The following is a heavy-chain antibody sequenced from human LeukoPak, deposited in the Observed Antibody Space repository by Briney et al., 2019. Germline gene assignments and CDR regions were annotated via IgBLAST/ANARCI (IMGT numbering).Heavy chain of an antibody. D-gene: IGHD3-22*01. CDR3: ARADYYDSSGYYSREPRFDP. CDR1: GGSISSGGYY. J-gene: IGHJ5*02. V-gene: IGHV4-31*03. Sequence: PSQTLSLTCTVSGGSISSGGYYWSWIRQHPGKGLEWIGYIYYSGSTYYNPSLKSRVTISVDTSKNQFSLKLSSVTAADTAVYYCARADYYDSSGYYSREPRFDPWGQGTLVTASS. CDR2: IYYSGST.